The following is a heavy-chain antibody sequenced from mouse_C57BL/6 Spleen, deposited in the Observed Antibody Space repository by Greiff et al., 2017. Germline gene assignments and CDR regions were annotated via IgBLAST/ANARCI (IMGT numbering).Heavy chain of an antibody. D-gene: IGHD2-1*01. J-gene: IGHJ2*01. CDR2: IDPETGGT. V-gene: IGHV1-15*01. Sequence: VQLQESGAELVRPGASVTLSCKASGYTFTDYEMHWVKQTPVHGLEWIGAIDPETGGTAYNQKFKGKAILTADKSSSTAYMELRSLTSEDSAVYYCTIYGNYEEFDYGGQGTTLTVSS. CDR1: GYTFTDYE. CDR3: TIYGNYEEFDY.